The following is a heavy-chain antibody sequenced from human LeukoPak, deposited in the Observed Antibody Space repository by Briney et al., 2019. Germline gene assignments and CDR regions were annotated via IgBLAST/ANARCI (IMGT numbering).Heavy chain of an antibody. CDR2: IYYSGST. Sequence: SETLSLTCTVSGGSISSSSYYWGWIRQPPGKGLEWIGSIYYSGSTYYNPSLKSRVTISVDTSKNQFSLKLSSVTAADTAVYYCARHGSSGWLPSPYYMDVWGKGTTVTISS. V-gene: IGHV4-39*01. CDR3: ARHGSSGWLPSPYYMDV. CDR1: GGSISSSSYY. D-gene: IGHD6-19*01. J-gene: IGHJ6*03.